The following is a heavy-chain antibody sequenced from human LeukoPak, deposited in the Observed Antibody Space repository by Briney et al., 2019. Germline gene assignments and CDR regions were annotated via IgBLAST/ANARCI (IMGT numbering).Heavy chain of an antibody. CDR1: GFTFGSYG. D-gene: IGHD3-22*01. J-gene: IGHJ4*02. Sequence: GGSLRLSCAASGFTFGSYGLNWVRQAPGKGLEWVSYISSSSSSVYYADSVKGRFTISRVNAKNTLYLQMNSLRAEDTAVYYCAKGEGYYYDSSELDYWGQGTLVTVSS. V-gene: IGHV3-48*01. CDR3: AKGEGYYYDSSELDY. CDR2: ISSSSSSV.